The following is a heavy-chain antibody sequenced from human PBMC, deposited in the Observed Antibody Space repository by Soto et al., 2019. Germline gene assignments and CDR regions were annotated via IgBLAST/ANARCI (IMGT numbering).Heavy chain of an antibody. CDR3: AREGIVLVARTSDYGDYGYFDY. D-gene: IGHD4-17*01. J-gene: IGHJ4*02. V-gene: IGHV1-2*04. Sequence: GASVKVSCKASGYTFTGYYMHWVRQAPGQGLEWMGWINPNSGGTNYAQKIQGWVTMTRDTSISTAYMELSRLRSDDTAVYYCAREGIVLVARTSDYGDYGYFDYWGQGTLVTVSS. CDR2: INPNSGGT. CDR1: GYTFTGYY.